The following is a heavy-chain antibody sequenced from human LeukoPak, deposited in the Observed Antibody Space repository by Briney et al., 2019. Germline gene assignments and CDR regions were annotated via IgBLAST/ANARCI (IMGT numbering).Heavy chain of an antibody. J-gene: IGHJ4*02. CDR2: IIPIFGTA. D-gene: IGHD4-17*01. CDR3: ATLAPYGSFDY. V-gene: IGHV1-69*05. Sequence: SVKVSCKASGGTFSSYAISWVRQAPGQGLEWMGGIIPIFGTANYAQKLQGRVTMTTDTSTSTAYMELRSLRSDDTAVYYCATLAPYGSFDYWGQGTLVTVSS. CDR1: GGTFSSYA.